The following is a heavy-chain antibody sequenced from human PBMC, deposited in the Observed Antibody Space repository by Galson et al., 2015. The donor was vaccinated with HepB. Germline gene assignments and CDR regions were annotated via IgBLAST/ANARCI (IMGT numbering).Heavy chain of an antibody. CDR1: GGSISSYY. V-gene: IGHV4-59*12. CDR3: ARVQDILTGYYVDY. CDR2: IYYSGST. J-gene: IGHJ4*02. Sequence: SETLSLTCTVSGGSISSYYWSWIRQPPGKGLEWIGYIYYSGSTNYNPSLKSRVTISVDTSKNQFSLKLSSVTAADTAVYYCARVQDILTGYYVDYWGQGTLVTVSS. D-gene: IGHD3-9*01.